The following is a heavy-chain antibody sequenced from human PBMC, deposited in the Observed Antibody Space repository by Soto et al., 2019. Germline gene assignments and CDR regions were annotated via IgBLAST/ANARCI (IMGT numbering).Heavy chain of an antibody. Sequence: QLQLQESGPGLVKPSETLSLTCTVSGDSISSSSYHWGWIRQPPGKGLEWIETIYYSGNTYYNPSLKSRVTISVDTSKNQFALKLSSVTAADTAVYYCARHHTTLYYYYYMDVWGKGTTVTVSS. CDR1: GDSISSSSYH. CDR3: ARHHTTLYYYYYMDV. D-gene: IGHD1-1*01. V-gene: IGHV4-39*01. J-gene: IGHJ6*03. CDR2: IYYSGNT.